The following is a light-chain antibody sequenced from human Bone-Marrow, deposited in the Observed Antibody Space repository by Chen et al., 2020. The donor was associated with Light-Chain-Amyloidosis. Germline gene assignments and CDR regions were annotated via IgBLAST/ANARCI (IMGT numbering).Light chain of an antibody. CDR3: AAWDDSLSGV. Sequence: QSVLTQPPSASGTPGQRVTISCSGSSTNIGSNYVSWYQQIPGMAPKLLIYRNNQRPSGVPDRFAGSKSGNSASLAISGLRSEDEADYYCAAWDDSLSGVFGGGTKLTVL. V-gene: IGLV1-47*01. CDR2: RNN. J-gene: IGLJ3*02. CDR1: STNIGSNY.